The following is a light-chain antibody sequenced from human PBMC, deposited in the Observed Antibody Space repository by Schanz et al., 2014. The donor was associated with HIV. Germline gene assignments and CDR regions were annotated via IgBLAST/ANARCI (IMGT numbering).Light chain of an antibody. CDR1: SSNFRSNA. Sequence: QSVLTQPPSASGTPGQRVTISCSGSSSNFRSNAVNWYQQLPGTAPKLVIYNTYHRPSGVPDRFFGSQSGASASLAISGLQSEDEADFYCATWDDSLKGWVFGGGTKLTVL. V-gene: IGLV1-44*01. J-gene: IGLJ3*02. CDR2: NTY. CDR3: ATWDDSLKGWV.